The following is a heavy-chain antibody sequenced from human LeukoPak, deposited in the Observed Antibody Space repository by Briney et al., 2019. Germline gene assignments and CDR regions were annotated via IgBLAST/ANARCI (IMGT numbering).Heavy chain of an antibody. J-gene: IGHJ4*02. V-gene: IGHV1-8*01. D-gene: IGHD1-7*01. CDR3: TRKLRLDEH. CDR2: MDPNSGHT. Sequence: ASVKVSCKASGYTFITSDINWVRQPSGQGLEWMGYMDPNSGHTEFARKFQGRVTMTGDTSTSTAYMELSSLTPDDTAIYYCTRKLRLDEHWGQGTLVAVSS. CDR1: GYTFITSD.